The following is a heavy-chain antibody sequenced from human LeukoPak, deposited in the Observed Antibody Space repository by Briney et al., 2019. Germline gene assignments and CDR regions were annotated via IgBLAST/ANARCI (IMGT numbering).Heavy chain of an antibody. V-gene: IGHV1-18*01. CDR3: ARDLIVGATNYFDY. D-gene: IGHD1-26*01. J-gene: IGHJ4*02. CDR2: ISAYNGNT. CDR1: GYTFTSYG. Sequence: GASVKVSYKASGYTFTSYGISWVRQAPGQGLEWMGWISAYNGNTNYAQKLQGRVTMTTDTSTSTAYMELRSLRSDDTAVYYCARDLIVGATNYFDYWGQGTLVTVSS.